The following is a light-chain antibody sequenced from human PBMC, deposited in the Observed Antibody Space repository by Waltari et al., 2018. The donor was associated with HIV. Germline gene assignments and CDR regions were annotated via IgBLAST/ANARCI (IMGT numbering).Light chain of an antibody. CDR2: GDN. CDR1: NSNVGSDV. CDR3: AAWDARLNEYL. J-gene: IGLJ1*01. V-gene: IGLV1-44*01. Sequence: QSVLTQPHSASGTPGQRVIISCSGSNSNVGSDVVTWYQQLPGTAPKFLIYGDNERPSGGPDRFSGSKSGASASLAISDLQSEDEAEYYCAAWDARLNEYLFGTGTKVTVL.